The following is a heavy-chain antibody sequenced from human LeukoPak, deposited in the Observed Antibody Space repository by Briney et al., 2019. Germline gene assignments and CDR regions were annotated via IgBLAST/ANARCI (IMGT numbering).Heavy chain of an antibody. CDR1: GGSISSGGYY. CDR2: IYYSGST. Sequence: PSETLSLTCTVSGGSISSGGYYWSWIRQHPGKGLEWIGYIYYSGSTYYNPSLKSRVTISVDTSKNQFSLKLSSVTAADTAVYYCARGGEVCSSTSCYYYYGMDVWGQGTTVTVSS. J-gene: IGHJ6*02. CDR3: ARGGEVCSSTSCYYYYGMDV. V-gene: IGHV4-31*03. D-gene: IGHD2-2*01.